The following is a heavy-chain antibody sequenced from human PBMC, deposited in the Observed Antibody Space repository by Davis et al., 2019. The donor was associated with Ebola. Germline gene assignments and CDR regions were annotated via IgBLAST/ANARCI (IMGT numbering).Heavy chain of an antibody. Sequence: GESLKISCAASGFTFSSYWMHWVRQAPGEGLVWVSCINRDGNATTYADSVKGRFTISRDNAKNTLYLQMNSLRAEDTAVYYCARQGYCSSTSCSPFDYWGQGTLVTVSS. CDR3: ARQGYCSSTSCSPFDY. V-gene: IGHV3-74*03. D-gene: IGHD2-2*01. CDR2: INRDGNAT. J-gene: IGHJ4*02. CDR1: GFTFSSYW.